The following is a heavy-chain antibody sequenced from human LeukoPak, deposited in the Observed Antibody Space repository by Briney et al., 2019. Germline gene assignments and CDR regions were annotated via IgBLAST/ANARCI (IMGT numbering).Heavy chain of an antibody. J-gene: IGHJ6*03. CDR3: AKGHYCTNGVCLNYYYYYYMDV. D-gene: IGHD2-8*01. CDR2: ISGSGGST. Sequence: GGALRLSCAASGFTFSSYAMSWVRQAPGKGLEWVSAISGSGGSTYYADSVKGRFTISRDSSKNTLYLQMNSLRAEDTAVYYCAKGHYCTNGVCLNYYYYYYMDVWGKGTTVTVSS. V-gene: IGHV3-23*01. CDR1: GFTFSSYA.